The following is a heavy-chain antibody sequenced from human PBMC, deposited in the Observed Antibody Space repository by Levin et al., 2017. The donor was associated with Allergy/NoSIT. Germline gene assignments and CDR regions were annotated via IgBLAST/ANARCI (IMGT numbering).Heavy chain of an antibody. D-gene: IGHD2-15*01. CDR1: GFTFSSYS. CDR3: AKDRRSCSGGSCYSGIVYRDSLDI. V-gene: IGHV3-23*01. CDR2: ISGSGAGT. J-gene: IGHJ3*02. Sequence: PGGSLRLSCAASGFTFSSYSMYWVRQAPGKGLEWVSVISGSGAGTYYADSVKGRFTISRDNSKNTVYLQMNSLRAEDTAVYSCAKDRRSCSGGSCYSGIVYRDSLDIWGHGTMVTVSS.